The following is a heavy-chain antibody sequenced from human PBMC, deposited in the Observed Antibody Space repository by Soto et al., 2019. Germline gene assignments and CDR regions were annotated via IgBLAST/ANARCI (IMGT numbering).Heavy chain of an antibody. V-gene: IGHV3-66*01. J-gene: IGHJ6*03. CDR1: GFTVSSNY. CDR2: IYSGGST. D-gene: IGHD3-9*01. CDR3: ASNGDYDILTGSPDRYYYYYMDV. Sequence: GGSLRLSCAASGFTVSSNYMSWVRQAPGKGLEWVSVIYSGGSTYYADSVKGRFTISRDNSKNTLYLQMNSLRAEDTAVYYCASNGDYDILTGSPDRYYYYYMDVWGKGTTVTVSS.